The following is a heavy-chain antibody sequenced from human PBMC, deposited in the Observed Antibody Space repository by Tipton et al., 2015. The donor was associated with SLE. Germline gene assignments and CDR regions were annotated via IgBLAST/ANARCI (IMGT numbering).Heavy chain of an antibody. V-gene: IGHV4-39*07. CDR2: IYYSGST. CDR1: GGSVSRSYYY. Sequence: TLSLTCTVSGGSVSRSYYYWGWIRQPPGKGLEWLGSIYYSGSTYYSPSLKSRVTISVDTSKNQFSLKLNSVTAADTAVYYCARDSTGAGTSFDYWGQGTLVTVSS. D-gene: IGHD6-19*01. J-gene: IGHJ4*02. CDR3: ARDSTGAGTSFDY.